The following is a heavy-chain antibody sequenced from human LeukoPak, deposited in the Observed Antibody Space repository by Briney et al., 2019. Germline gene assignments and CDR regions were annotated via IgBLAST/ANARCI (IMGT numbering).Heavy chain of an antibody. Sequence: GGSLRLSCAASGFTFSSYWMTWDRQAPGKGLEWVANIKEDGGEGYYVDSVKGRFTVSRDNAKNSLYLQLTSLRAEDTAVYYCARGWSRMVDAFDIWGQGTMVTVSS. CDR2: IKEDGGEG. D-gene: IGHD3-10*01. CDR3: ARGWSRMVDAFDI. V-gene: IGHV3-7*01. J-gene: IGHJ3*02. CDR1: GFTFSSYW.